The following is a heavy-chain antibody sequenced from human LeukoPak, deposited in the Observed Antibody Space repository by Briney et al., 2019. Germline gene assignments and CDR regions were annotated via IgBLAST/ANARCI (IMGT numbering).Heavy chain of an antibody. D-gene: IGHD5-18*01. Sequence: SETLSLTCAVYGGSFGGYYWSWIRQPPGKGLEWIGEINHSGSTNYNPSLKSRVTTSVDTSKNQFSLKLSSVTAADTAVYYCARGVPGIQIWLRKGRFDYWGQGTLVTVSS. J-gene: IGHJ4*02. CDR1: GGSFGGYY. CDR3: ARGVPGIQIWLRKGRFDY. V-gene: IGHV4-34*01. CDR2: INHSGST.